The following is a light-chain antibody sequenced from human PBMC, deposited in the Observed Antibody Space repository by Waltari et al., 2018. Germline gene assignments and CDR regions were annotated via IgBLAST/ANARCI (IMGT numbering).Light chain of an antibody. J-gene: IGKJ1*01. CDR1: QSVSSVY. V-gene: IGKV3-20*01. CDR3: QQYGTSPLT. CDR2: GAS. Sequence: EIVLTQSPGTLSLSPGERATLSCRAGQSVSSVYFAWYQQKPGQAPRLIIYGASSRGAGVPDRFSGSGSGTDFTLTISRLEPEDFAVYFCQQYGTSPLTFGQGTKVEIK.